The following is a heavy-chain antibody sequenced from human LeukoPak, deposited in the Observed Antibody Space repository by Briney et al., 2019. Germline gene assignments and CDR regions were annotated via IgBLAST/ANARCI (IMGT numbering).Heavy chain of an antibody. D-gene: IGHD3-22*01. V-gene: IGHV4-34*01. J-gene: IGHJ4*02. Sequence: KSSETLSLTCAVDGGSFSGYYWSWVRQPPGKGLEWIGEINHSGSTNYNPSRNSRATISVRTSNNQFSLKLLFLPAAGTAVYYCARGYDPFDYWGQGTLVTVSS. CDR3: ARGYDPFDY. CDR2: INHSGST. CDR1: GGSFSGYY.